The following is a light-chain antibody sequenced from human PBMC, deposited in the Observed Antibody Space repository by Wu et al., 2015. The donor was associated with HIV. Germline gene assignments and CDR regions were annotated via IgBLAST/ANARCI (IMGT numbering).Light chain of an antibody. V-gene: IGKV1-27*01. Sequence: DVQVTQSPSSLSASLGDRVTITCRASQVIGDYLAWYQQKPGKAPKLLIYAASTLHSGVPSRISGSRSGTDFTLTINSLQPEDVATYYCQEYNSAPWTFGQGTKVEIK. CDR2: AAS. CDR1: QVIGDY. J-gene: IGKJ1*01. CDR3: QEYNSAPWT.